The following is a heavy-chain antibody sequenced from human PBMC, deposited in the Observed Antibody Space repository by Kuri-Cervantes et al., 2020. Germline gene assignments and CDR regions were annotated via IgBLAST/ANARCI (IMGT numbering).Heavy chain of an antibody. CDR2: INPIFGTA. D-gene: IGHD6-6*01. J-gene: IGHJ6*03. Sequence: SVKVSCKASGCTFSSYAISWVRQAPGQGLEWMGGINPIFGTANYAQKFQGRVTITADESTSTAYMELSSLRSEDTAVYYCAREGAGISSSSSMDVWGKGTTVTVSS. CDR3: AREGAGISSSSSMDV. V-gene: IGHV1-69*13. CDR1: GCTFSSYA.